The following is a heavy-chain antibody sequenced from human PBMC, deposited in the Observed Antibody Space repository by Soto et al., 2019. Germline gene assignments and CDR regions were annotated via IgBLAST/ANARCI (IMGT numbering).Heavy chain of an antibody. CDR3: VRAGWYDAFNV. CDR1: GFSISSGNY. J-gene: IGHJ3*01. Sequence: SETLSLTCAVSGFSISSGNYWGWIRKHPGKGLEWIGSVYHGGNTYYNPSLKSRVSISIDLSKNQFSLKLTSVTAADTAAYYWVRAGWYDAFNVWGQGTVVTVSS. D-gene: IGHD2-15*01. V-gene: IGHV4-38-2*01. CDR2: VYHGGNT.